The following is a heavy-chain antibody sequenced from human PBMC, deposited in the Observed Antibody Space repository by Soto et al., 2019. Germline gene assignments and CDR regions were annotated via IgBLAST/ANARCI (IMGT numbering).Heavy chain of an antibody. V-gene: IGHV3-30-3*01. CDR3: ARVWYSRSSTPRVTYGMDV. J-gene: IGHJ6*02. D-gene: IGHD6-6*01. CDR2: ISYDGSNK. Sequence: GGSLRLSCAASGFTFSNFAMHWVRQAPGKGLEWVAVISYDGSNKYYADSVKGRFTISRDNSKSTLYVQMNSLRAEDTAVYHCARVWYSRSSTPRVTYGMDVWGQGTTVTVSS. CDR1: GFTFSNFA.